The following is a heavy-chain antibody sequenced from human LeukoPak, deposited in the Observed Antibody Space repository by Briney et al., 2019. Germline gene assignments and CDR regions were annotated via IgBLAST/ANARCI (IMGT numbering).Heavy chain of an antibody. J-gene: IGHJ5*02. CDR1: GFTFSSYS. Sequence: GGSLRLSCAASGFTFSSYSMNWVRQAPGKGLERVANIKQDGSEKYYVDSVKGRFTISRDNAKNSLYLQMNSLRAEDTAVYYCARDDEYCSSTSCYPNNWFDPWGQGTLVTVSS. V-gene: IGHV3-7*01. CDR3: ARDDEYCSSTSCYPNNWFDP. CDR2: IKQDGSEK. D-gene: IGHD2-2*01.